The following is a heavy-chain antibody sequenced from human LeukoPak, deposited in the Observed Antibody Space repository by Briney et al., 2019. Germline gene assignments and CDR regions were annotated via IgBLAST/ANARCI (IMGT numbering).Heavy chain of an antibody. V-gene: IGHV3-30*18. CDR2: VSYDGNNK. CDR1: GFTFSDHG. J-gene: IGHJ4*02. D-gene: IGHD6-19*01. Sequence: PGGSLRLSCAASGFTFSDHGMHWVRQAPGKGLEWVAAVSYDGNNKNYADSVKGRFAISKDNAKNTLYLQMNSLRGEDTAVYYCAKDGPSSGWYYFDFWGQGTLVTVSS. CDR3: AKDGPSSGWYYFDF.